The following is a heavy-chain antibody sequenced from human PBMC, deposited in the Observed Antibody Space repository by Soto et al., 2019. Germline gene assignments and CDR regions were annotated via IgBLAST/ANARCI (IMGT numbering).Heavy chain of an antibody. J-gene: IGHJ5*02. Sequence: SEPLSLTCAVSGGSISSSNWWSWVRQPPGKGLEWIGEIYHSGSTNYNPSLKSRVTISVDKSKNQFSLKLSSVTAADTAVYYCARVTGDYGFCSGYQNLRWFDPWGQGTLVTVSS. CDR2: IYHSGST. V-gene: IGHV4-4*02. CDR1: GGSISSSNW. CDR3: ARVTGDYGFCSGYQNLRWFDP. D-gene: IGHD3-3*01.